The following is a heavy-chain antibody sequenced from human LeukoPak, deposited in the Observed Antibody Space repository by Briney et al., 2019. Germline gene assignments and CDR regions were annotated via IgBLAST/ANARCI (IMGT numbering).Heavy chain of an antibody. D-gene: IGHD6-6*01. Sequence: PSQTLSLTCTVSGGSISSGDYYWSWIRQPPGKGLEWIGYTYYSGSTYYNPSLKSRVTISVDTSKNQFSLKLSSVTAADTAVYYCARAEGGSSFEAFDYWGQGTLVTVSS. CDR1: GGSISSGDYY. CDR2: TYYSGST. J-gene: IGHJ4*02. CDR3: ARAEGGSSFEAFDY. V-gene: IGHV4-30-4*08.